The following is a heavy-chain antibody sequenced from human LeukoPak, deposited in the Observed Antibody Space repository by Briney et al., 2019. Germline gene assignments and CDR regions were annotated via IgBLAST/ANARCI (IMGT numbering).Heavy chain of an antibody. D-gene: IGHD6-13*01. CDR3: ARASEDSSSWILDYYGLDV. V-gene: IGHV7-4-1*02. CDR1: GYTFTSYA. CDR2: INTNTGNP. J-gene: IGHJ6*02. Sequence: ASVKASCKASGYTFTSYAMNWVRQAPGQGLEWMGWINTNTGNPTYAQGFTGRFVFSLDTSVSTAYLQISSLKAEDTAVYYCARASEDSSSWILDYYGLDVWGQGTTVTVSS.